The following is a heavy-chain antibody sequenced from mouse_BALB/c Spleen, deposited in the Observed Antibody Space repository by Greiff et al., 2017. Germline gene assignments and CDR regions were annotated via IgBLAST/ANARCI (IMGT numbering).Heavy chain of an antibody. D-gene: IGHD2-1*01. CDR1: GFSLTSYG. V-gene: IGHV2-9*02. CDR2: IWAGGST. J-gene: IGHJ3*01. Sequence: VKLVESGPGLVAPSQSLSITCTVSGFSLTSYGVHWVSQPPGKGLEWLGVIWAGGSTNYNSALMSRLSISKDNSKSQVFLKMNSPQTDDTAMYYCARDGNYAGFAYWGQGTLVTVSA. CDR3: ARDGNYAGFAY.